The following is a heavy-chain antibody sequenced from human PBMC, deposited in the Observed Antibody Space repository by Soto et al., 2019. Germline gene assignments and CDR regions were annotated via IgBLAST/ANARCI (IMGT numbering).Heavy chain of an antibody. Sequence: QVQLVQSGAEVKKPGASVKVSCKASGYTFTSYGISWVRQAPGQGLEWMGWISAYNGNTNYAQKLQGRVTMTTDTSTSTAYMELRSLRSDDTAVYYCARGRDYDILTGYITWFDPWCQGTLVTVSS. CDR2: ISAYNGNT. CDR1: GYTFTSYG. J-gene: IGHJ5*02. D-gene: IGHD3-9*01. CDR3: ARGRDYDILTGYITWFDP. V-gene: IGHV1-18*01.